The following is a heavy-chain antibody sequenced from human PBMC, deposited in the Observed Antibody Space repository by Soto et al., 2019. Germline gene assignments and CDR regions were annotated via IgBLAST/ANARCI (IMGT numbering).Heavy chain of an antibody. CDR3: ARSKRYFDWLDY. D-gene: IGHD3-9*01. CDR2: MNPNSGNT. CDR1: GYTFTSYD. J-gene: IGHJ4*02. V-gene: IGHV1-8*01. Sequence: QVQLVQSGAEVKKPGASVKVSCKASGYTFTSYDINWVRQATGQVLEWMGWMNPNSGNTGYAQKFQGRVTMTRNTSISTAYMELSSLRSEDTAVYYCARSKRYFDWLDYWGQGTLVTVSS.